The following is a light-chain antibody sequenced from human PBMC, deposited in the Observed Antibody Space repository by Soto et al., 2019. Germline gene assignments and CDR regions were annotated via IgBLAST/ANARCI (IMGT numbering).Light chain of an antibody. CDR3: NSHAGANYAFV. Sequence: QSALTQPPSASGSPGQSVTISCTGTSSDVGGSNFVSWYQQHPGKAPKLIIHDVNGRPSGVPDRFTGSKSGNTASLTVSGLQAEDEADYYCNSHAGANYAFVFGSGTKLTVL. V-gene: IGLV2-8*01. CDR2: DVN. J-gene: IGLJ1*01. CDR1: SSDVGGSNF.